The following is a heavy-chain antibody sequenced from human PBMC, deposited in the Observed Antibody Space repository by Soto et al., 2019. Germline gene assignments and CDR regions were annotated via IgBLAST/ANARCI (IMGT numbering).Heavy chain of an antibody. Sequence: EVQLVESGGGLVQPGGSLRLSCAASGFTFSSYSMNWVRQAPGKGLEWVSYISSSSSTIYYADSVKGRFTMSRDNAKKSLYLQMNSRLAEDKAVYYCARDCGDYVSYWCQGTLVTVST. CDR2: ISSSSSTI. V-gene: IGHV3-48*01. CDR3: ARDCGDYVSY. CDR1: GFTFSSYS. D-gene: IGHD2-21*02. J-gene: IGHJ4*02.